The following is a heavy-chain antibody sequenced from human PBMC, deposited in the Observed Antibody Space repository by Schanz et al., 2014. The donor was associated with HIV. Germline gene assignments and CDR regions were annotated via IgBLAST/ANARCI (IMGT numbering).Heavy chain of an antibody. J-gene: IGHJ4*02. D-gene: IGHD3-22*01. CDR2: ISPDSGAT. Sequence: QVQLVQSGAELKKPGASVKVSCKASGYTFTGYYMHWVRQAPGQGLEWMGWISPDSGATDYAQNFQGRVTMTRHTSMTTVYMDLSRVTSDDTALYFCARAPPRDSSGYYPFDYWGQGTLVTVSS. CDR3: ARAPPRDSSGYYPFDY. V-gene: IGHV1-2*02. CDR1: GYTFTGYY.